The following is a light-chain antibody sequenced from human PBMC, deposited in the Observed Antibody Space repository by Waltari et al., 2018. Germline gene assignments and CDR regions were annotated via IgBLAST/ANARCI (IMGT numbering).Light chain of an antibody. CDR3: ATWDDRQSGVV. CDR2: RDN. J-gene: IGLJ2*01. CDR1: NSNIGKNT. V-gene: IGLV1-44*01. Sequence: QTILTQPHSASGTPGQRVTVSCSGDNSNIGKNTVNWYQQLPGTAPKLPIYRDNQRPPGVPDRFSGARSGTSASLAISGLRPDDEASYYCATWDDRQSGVVFGGGTTLTVL.